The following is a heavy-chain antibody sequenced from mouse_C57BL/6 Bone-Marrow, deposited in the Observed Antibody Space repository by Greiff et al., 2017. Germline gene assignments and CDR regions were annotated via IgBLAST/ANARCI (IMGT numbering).Heavy chain of an antibody. Sequence: EVMLVESGGGLVQPGGSLKLSCAASGFTFSDYYMYWVRQTPEKRLEWVAYISNGGGSNYYPDTVKGRFTISRDNAKNTLYLQMSRLKSEDTAMYYCARRDGGFAYWGQGTLVTVSA. D-gene: IGHD1-1*01. CDR2: ISNGGGSN. CDR3: ARRDGGFAY. J-gene: IGHJ3*01. V-gene: IGHV5-12*01. CDR1: GFTFSDYY.